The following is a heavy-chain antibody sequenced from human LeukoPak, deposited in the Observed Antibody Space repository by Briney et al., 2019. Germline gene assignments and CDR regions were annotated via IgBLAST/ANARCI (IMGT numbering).Heavy chain of an antibody. D-gene: IGHD2-21*02. V-gene: IGHV3-20*04. Sequence: GGSLRLSCAASGFTFEDYGMSWVRQAPGKGLEWVSGINWNGGSTGYADSVKGRFTISRDNAKNSLYLQMNSLRAEDTALYYCARGDPYYYYMDVWGKGTTVTVSS. CDR1: GFTFEDYG. CDR2: INWNGGST. CDR3: ARGDPYYYYMDV. J-gene: IGHJ6*03.